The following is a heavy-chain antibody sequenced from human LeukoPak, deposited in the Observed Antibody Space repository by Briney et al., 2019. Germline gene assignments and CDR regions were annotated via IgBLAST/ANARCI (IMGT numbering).Heavy chain of an antibody. V-gene: IGHV3-7*01. D-gene: IGHD6-13*01. Sequence: PGGSLRLSCAASGFTFSSYWMSWVRQAPGKGLEWVANIKQDGSEKYYVDSVKGRFTISRDNAKNSLYLQMNSLRAEDTAVYYCASGRAAAGSYYFDYWGQGTLVTVSS. J-gene: IGHJ4*02. CDR3: ASGRAAAGSYYFDY. CDR1: GFTFSSYW. CDR2: IKQDGSEK.